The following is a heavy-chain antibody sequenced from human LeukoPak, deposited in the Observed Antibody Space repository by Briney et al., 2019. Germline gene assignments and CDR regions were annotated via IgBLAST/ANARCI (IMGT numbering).Heavy chain of an antibody. CDR2: IYYSGST. CDR1: GVSISGYY. CDR3: ARRVRDYSGSGIYSEYFDY. V-gene: IGHV4-59*12. D-gene: IGHD3-10*01. J-gene: IGHJ4*02. Sequence: PSETLSLTYTVSGVSISGYYWSWIRQPPGKGLEWIGYIYYSGSTNYNPSLKSRVTISVDTSKNQFSLKLSSVTAADTAIYYCARRVRDYSGSGIYSEYFDYWGQGTLVPVSS.